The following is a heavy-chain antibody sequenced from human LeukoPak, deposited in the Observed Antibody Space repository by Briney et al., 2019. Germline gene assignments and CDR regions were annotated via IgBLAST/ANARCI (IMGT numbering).Heavy chain of an antibody. CDR1: GYTLTELS. CDR3: ASSYSSGGDFAY. Sequence: ASVKVSCKVSGYTLTELSMHWVRQAPGKGLEWMGGFDPEDGETIYAQKFQGRVTMTEDTSTDTAYMELSSLRSEDTAVYYCASSYSSGGDFAYWGQGTLVTVSS. V-gene: IGHV1-24*01. CDR2: FDPEDGET. D-gene: IGHD6-19*01. J-gene: IGHJ4*02.